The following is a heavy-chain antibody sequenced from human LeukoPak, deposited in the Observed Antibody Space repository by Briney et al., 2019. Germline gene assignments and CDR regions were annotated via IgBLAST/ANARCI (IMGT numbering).Heavy chain of an antibody. V-gene: IGHV5-51*01. CDR1: GDSFTSYW. CDR3: ARRAELGMRYFDS. J-gene: IGHJ4*02. CDR2: IYPSDSDT. D-gene: IGHD3-16*01. Sequence: GESLKISCKGVGDSFTSYWVGWVGQMPGKGLEWMGIIYPSDSDTRYSPSFQGRGSISADKSISTAYLQWSSLQASDTAVYFCARRAELGMRYFDSWGQGALVVVSS.